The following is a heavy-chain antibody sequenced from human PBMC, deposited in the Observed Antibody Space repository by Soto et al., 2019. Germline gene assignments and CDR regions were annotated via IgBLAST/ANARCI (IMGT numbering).Heavy chain of an antibody. J-gene: IGHJ5*02. CDR3: ARAHPSLAYSSCWPKWFDP. Sequence: GASVKVSCKASGGTFSSYAISWVRQAPGQGLEWMGGIIPIFGTANYAQKFQGRVTITADESTSTAYMELSSLRSEDTAVYYCARAHPSLAYSSCWPKWFDPWGQGTLVTVSS. CDR1: GGTFSSYA. CDR2: IIPIFGTA. V-gene: IGHV1-69*13. D-gene: IGHD6-19*01.